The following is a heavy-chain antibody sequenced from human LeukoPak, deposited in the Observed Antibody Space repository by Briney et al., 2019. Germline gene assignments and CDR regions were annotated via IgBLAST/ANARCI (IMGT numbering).Heavy chain of an antibody. D-gene: IGHD3-10*01. Sequence: ASVKVSCKASGYTFTSYDINWVRQATGQGLEWMGWMNPNSGNTGYAQKFQGRVTMTRNTSISTAYMELSSLRSEDTAVYYCATLLLWFGELYFDYWGQGTLVTVSS. CDR2: MNPNSGNT. CDR1: GYTFTSYD. V-gene: IGHV1-8*01. J-gene: IGHJ4*02. CDR3: ATLLLWFGELYFDY.